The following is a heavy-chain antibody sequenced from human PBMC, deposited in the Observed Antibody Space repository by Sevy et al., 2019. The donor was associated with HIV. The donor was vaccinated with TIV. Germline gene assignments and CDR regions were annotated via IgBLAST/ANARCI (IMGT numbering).Heavy chain of an antibody. J-gene: IGHJ3*02. CDR2: IIPIFGTA. Sequence: ASVKVSCKASGGTFSSYAISWVRQAPGQGLEWMGGIIPIFGTANYAQKFQGRVTITADESTSTAYMELSSLRSEDTAVYYCARRLYYYYSSGNDAFDIWGQGTMVTVSS. CDR1: GGTFSSYA. CDR3: ARRLYYYYSSGNDAFDI. D-gene: IGHD3-22*01. V-gene: IGHV1-69*13.